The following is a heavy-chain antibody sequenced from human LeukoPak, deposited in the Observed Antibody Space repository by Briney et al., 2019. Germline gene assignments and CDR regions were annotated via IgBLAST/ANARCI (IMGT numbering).Heavy chain of an antibody. Sequence: PSQTLSLTCTVSGGSISSGGYYWSWIRQHPGKGLEWIGYIYYSGSTYYNPSLKSRVTISVDTSKNQFSLKLSSVTAADTAVYYCAREVVDIVATIDYWGQGTLVTVSS. V-gene: IGHV4-31*03. J-gene: IGHJ4*02. CDR1: GGSISSGGYY. D-gene: IGHD5-12*01. CDR3: AREVVDIVATIDY. CDR2: IYYSGST.